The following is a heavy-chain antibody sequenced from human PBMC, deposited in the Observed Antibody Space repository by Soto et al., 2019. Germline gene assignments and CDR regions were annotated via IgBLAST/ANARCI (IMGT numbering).Heavy chain of an antibody. CDR3: VKWNGYGDY. J-gene: IGHJ4*02. Sequence: VQLLASGGGLVQPGGSLRLSGVVSGFTFTNYGVTWVRQAPGKGLQWVSGFSGGSGTTHYRDSVKGRFTISRDDSKSTVYLQMNSLGVDDTAVYYCVKWNGYGDYWGQGTLVTVSS. CDR1: GFTFTNYG. D-gene: IGHD1-1*01. V-gene: IGHV3-23*01. CDR2: FSGGSGTT.